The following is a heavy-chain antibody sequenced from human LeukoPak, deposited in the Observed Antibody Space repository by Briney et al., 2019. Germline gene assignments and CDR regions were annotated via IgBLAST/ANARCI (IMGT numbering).Heavy chain of an antibody. CDR3: TTDPRWELRGDYFDY. V-gene: IGHV3-73*01. J-gene: IGHJ4*02. CDR1: GFTFSGSA. D-gene: IGHD1-26*01. CDR2: IRSKANSYAT. Sequence: GGSLRLSCAASGFTFSGSAMHWVRQASGKGLEWVGRIRSKANSYATAYAASVKGRFTISRDDSENTLYLQMNSLKTEDTAVYYCTTDPRWELRGDYFDYWGQGILVTVSS.